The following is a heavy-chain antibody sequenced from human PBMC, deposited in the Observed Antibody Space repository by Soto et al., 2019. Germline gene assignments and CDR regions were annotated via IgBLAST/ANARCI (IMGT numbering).Heavy chain of an antibody. V-gene: IGHV2-5*02. Sequence: QITLKESGPTLVKPTQTLTLTCTYSGFSLRTTGVGVGWIRQPPGKALEWLGIIFWDGDKRYSPSLKSRLTLTHDISKCQVVLTVTNMDPVDTATYYCAHTWGLPFDYWGQGALVIVSS. D-gene: IGHD3-16*01. CDR1: GFSLRTTGVG. CDR3: AHTWGLPFDY. CDR2: IFWDGDK. J-gene: IGHJ4*02.